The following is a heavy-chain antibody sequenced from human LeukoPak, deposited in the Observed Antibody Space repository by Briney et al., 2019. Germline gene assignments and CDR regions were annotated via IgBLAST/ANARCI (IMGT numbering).Heavy chain of an antibody. J-gene: IGHJ6*03. Sequence: GGSLRLSCAASGFTFSSYEMNWVRQAPGKGLEWISYISSSGSTIHYADSVKGRFTISRDNAKNSLYLQMNSLRAEDTAVYYCARGGFDWLLFNYYYYMDVWGKGTTVTISS. D-gene: IGHD3-9*01. CDR3: ARGGFDWLLFNYYYYMDV. CDR2: ISSSGSTI. CDR1: GFTFSSYE. V-gene: IGHV3-48*03.